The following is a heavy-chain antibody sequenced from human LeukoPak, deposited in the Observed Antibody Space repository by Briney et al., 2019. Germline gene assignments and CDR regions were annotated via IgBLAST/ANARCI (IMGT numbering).Heavy chain of an antibody. D-gene: IGHD5-24*01. CDR3: ARDIQLST. Sequence: GGSLRLSCAASGFTFSSYWMHWVRQAPGKGLVWVSLISHTGGNAYYADSVRGRFTISRDNSKNTLYLQMNSLRAEDTAIYYCARDIQLSTWGLGTMVTVSS. CDR2: ISHTGGNA. J-gene: IGHJ3*01. V-gene: IGHV3-23*01. CDR1: GFTFSSYW.